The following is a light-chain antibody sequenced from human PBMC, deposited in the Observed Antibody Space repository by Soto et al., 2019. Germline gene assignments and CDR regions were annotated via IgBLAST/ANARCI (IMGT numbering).Light chain of an antibody. CDR2: DAS. Sequence: EIVLTQSPATLSLSPGERATLSCRASQSVSSYLAWYQQKPGQAPRLLIYDASNRATGIPARFSGSGSGTDFTLTISSLESEGFAVYYCQQRSNCPLTFGGGTKVEIK. CDR1: QSVSSY. CDR3: QQRSNCPLT. V-gene: IGKV3-11*01. J-gene: IGKJ4*01.